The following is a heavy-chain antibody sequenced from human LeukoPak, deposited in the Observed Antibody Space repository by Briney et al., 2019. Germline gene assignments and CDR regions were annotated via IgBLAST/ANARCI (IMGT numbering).Heavy chain of an antibody. D-gene: IGHD7-27*01. J-gene: IGHJ4*02. CDR2: ISNDDI. CDR3: ARDHNWGFDY. Sequence: GGSLRLSCAASGFTFSTYSMNWVRQAPGKGLEWVSYISNDDIFYADSVEGRFTISRDNAKSSVYLQMNSLRADDTAVYYCARDHNWGFDYWGRGTLVSVSS. CDR1: GFTFSTYS. V-gene: IGHV3-48*04.